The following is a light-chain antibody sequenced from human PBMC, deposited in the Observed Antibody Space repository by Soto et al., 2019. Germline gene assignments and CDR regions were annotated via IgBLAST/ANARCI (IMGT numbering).Light chain of an antibody. J-gene: IGKJ5*01. Sequence: EIVLTQSPGTLSLSPGERATLSCRASQSVSNNYLAWYQQKPGQAPRLLIYGATTRATGIPARLSGRGSGTEFSLTISSLQSEDFAIYYCQQYHIWPPITFGQGTRLEIK. CDR3: QQYHIWPPIT. CDR2: GAT. CDR1: QSVSNN. V-gene: IGKV3-15*01.